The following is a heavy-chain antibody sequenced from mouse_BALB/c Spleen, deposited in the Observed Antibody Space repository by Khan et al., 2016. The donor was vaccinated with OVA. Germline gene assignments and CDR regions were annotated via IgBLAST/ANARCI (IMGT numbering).Heavy chain of an antibody. V-gene: IGHV9-2-1*01. J-gene: IGHJ2*01. CDR3: ARDRYDYFDY. CDR2: IKTETGEP. Sequence: QIQLVQSGPELKKPGETVKISCKASGYTFTDYSMHWVKQAPGKGLRGRGWIKTETGEPTYADDFKGRFAFSLETSASTAYLQINNLKNEDTATYFCARDRYDYFDYWGQGTTLTVSS. D-gene: IGHD2-14*01. CDR1: GYTFTDYS.